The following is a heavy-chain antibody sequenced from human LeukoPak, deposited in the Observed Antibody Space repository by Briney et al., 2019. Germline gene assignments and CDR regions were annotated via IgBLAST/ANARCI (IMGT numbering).Heavy chain of an antibody. J-gene: IGHJ4*02. Sequence: PGGSLRLSCAASEFTFSSYSMSWVRQAPGKGLEWVSTITGGGGATYSADSMKGRFTVSRDNSENTVYLQVSSLRAEDTALYFCAKASYGNWYSSPDYWGQGTLDTVSS. CDR2: ITGGGGAT. CDR3: AKASYGNWYSSPDY. V-gene: IGHV3-23*01. D-gene: IGHD6-13*01. CDR1: EFTFSSYS.